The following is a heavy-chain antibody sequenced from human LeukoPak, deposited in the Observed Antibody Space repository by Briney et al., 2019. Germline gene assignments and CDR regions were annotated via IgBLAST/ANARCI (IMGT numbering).Heavy chain of an antibody. CDR3: ASCLSLIFGVDHDAFDI. D-gene: IGHD3-3*01. CDR1: GYSISSGYY. Sequence: SETLSLTCAVSGYSISSGYYWGWIRQPPGKGLEWIGSIYHSGSTYYNPSLKSRVTISVDTSKNQFSLKLSSVTAADTAVYYCASCLSLIFGVDHDAFDIWGQGTMVTVSS. V-gene: IGHV4-38-2*01. CDR2: IYHSGST. J-gene: IGHJ3*02.